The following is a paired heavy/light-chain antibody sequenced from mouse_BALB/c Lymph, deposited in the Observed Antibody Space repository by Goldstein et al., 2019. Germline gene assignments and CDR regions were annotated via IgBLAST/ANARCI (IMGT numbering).Heavy chain of an antibody. V-gene: IGHV3-2*02. Sequence: DVQLQESGPGLVKPSQSLSLTCTVTGYSITSDYAWNWIRQFPGNKLEWMGYITYSGSTRYNPSLKSRISITRDTSKNQFFLQLNSVTTEDTATYYCAGYYRYDVWYFDVWGAGTTVTVSS. CDR1: GYSITSDYA. CDR3: AGYYRYDVWYFDV. D-gene: IGHD2-14*01. J-gene: IGHJ1*01. CDR2: ITYSGST.
Light chain of an antibody. V-gene: IGKV4-74*01. CDR2: STS. J-gene: IGKJ1*01. CDR1: SSVSSSY. Sequence: QIVLTQSPAIMSASLGERVTMTCTASSSVSSSYLHWYQQKPGSSPKLWIYSTSNLASGVPARFSGSGSGTSYSLTISSMEAEDAATYYCHQYHRSPRTFGGGTKLEIK. CDR3: HQYHRSPRT.